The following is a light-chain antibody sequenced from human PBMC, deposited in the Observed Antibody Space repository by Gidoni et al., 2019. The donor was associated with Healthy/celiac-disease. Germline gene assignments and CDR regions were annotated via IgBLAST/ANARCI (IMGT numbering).Light chain of an antibody. Sequence: QSALTQEASVSGTVGQKVTLSCTGNSNNIGSYAVDWYQQISHGAPKTVMFGNSPPSGIPDRFSGSKSGTTASLTISGLQPEDEADYYCSTWDYSLSALVFGGGTKLTVL. CDR1: SNNIGSYA. CDR2: GNS. J-gene: IGLJ2*01. CDR3: STWDYSLSALV. V-gene: IGLV1-44*01.